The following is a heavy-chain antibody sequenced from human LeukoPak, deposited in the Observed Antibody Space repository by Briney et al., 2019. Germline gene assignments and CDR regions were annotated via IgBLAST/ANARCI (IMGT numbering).Heavy chain of an antibody. J-gene: IGHJ4*02. CDR2: IRSKADGGTP. CDR1: GFSFSDAW. CDR3: IRDLGGRSGH. D-gene: IGHD1-26*01. Sequence: GGSLRLSCAASGFSFSDAWMNWVRQAPGKGLEWVGHIRSKADGGTPDYIAPVKGRFTISRDDSKDTLYLQMNSLTAEDTAVYYCIRDLGGRSGHWGQGTLVTVSS. V-gene: IGHV3-15*07.